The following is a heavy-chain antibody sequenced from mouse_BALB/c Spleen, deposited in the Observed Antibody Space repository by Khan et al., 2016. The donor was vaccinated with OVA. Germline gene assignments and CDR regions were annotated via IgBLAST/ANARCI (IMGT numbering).Heavy chain of an antibody. Sequence: EVELVESGGGLVEPGGSLKLSCAAPGFTFSSFVMSWVRQTPEKRLEWVATISSAATYTYYPDSVKGRFTISRDNAKNTLYLQMNSLRSDDTASYYCANGNYGWFAYWGQGTLVTVST. J-gene: IGHJ3*01. CDR1: GFTFSSFV. CDR3: ANGNYGWFAY. V-gene: IGHV5-9-1*01. CDR2: ISSAATYT. D-gene: IGHD2-1*01.